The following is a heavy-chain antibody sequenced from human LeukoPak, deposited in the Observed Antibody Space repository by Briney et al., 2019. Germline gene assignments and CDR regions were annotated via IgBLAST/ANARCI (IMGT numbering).Heavy chain of an antibody. Sequence: GGSLRLSCAASGFTVSSNYMSWVRQAPGKGLEWVSVIYSGGSTYYADSVKGRFTISRDNAKNSLYLQMNSLRADDTAVYYCARGPYYYDSSGYYYLDCWGQGTLVTVSS. D-gene: IGHD3-22*01. V-gene: IGHV3-53*01. CDR2: IYSGGST. CDR3: ARGPYYYDSSGYYYLDC. CDR1: GFTVSSNY. J-gene: IGHJ4*02.